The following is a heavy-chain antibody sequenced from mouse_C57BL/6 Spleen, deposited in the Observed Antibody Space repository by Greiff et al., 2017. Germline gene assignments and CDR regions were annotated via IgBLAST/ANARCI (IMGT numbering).Heavy chain of an antibody. J-gene: IGHJ2*01. Sequence: EVMLVESGGGLVKPGGSLKLSCAASGFTFSDYGMHWVRQAPEKGLEWVAYISSGSITIYYADTVKGRFTITRDNAKNTLFLQMTSLRSEDTAMYYCARPRGYDVDFDYWGQGTTLTVSS. D-gene: IGHD2-2*01. CDR1: GFTFSDYG. V-gene: IGHV5-17*01. CDR3: ARPRGYDVDFDY. CDR2: ISSGSITI.